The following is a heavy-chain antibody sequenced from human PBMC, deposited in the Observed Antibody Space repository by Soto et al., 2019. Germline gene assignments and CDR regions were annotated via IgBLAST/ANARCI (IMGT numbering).Heavy chain of an antibody. V-gene: IGHV4-39*01. CDR3: ARQSGGWTGNPYYYYYYYMDV. Sequence: SETLSLTCTVSGGSISSSSYYWGWIRQPPGKGLEWIGSIYYSGSTYYNPSLKSRVTISVDTSKNQFSLKLSSVTAADTAVYYCARQSGGWTGNPYYYYYYYMDVWGKGTTVTVSS. CDR1: GGSISSSSYY. J-gene: IGHJ6*03. D-gene: IGHD6-19*01. CDR2: IYYSGST.